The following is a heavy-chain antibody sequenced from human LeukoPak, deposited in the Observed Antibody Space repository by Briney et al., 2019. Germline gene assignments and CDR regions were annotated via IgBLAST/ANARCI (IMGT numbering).Heavy chain of an antibody. Sequence: GESLKISCKGSGYSFTSYWIGWVRQMPGKGLEWMGIIYPGDSDTRYSPSFQGQVTISADKSISTAYLQWSSLKASDTAMYYCARSPDYGDFTHWFDPWGQGTLVTVSS. CDR3: ARSPDYGDFTHWFDP. J-gene: IGHJ5*02. D-gene: IGHD4-17*01. CDR2: IYPGDSDT. V-gene: IGHV5-51*01. CDR1: GYSFTSYW.